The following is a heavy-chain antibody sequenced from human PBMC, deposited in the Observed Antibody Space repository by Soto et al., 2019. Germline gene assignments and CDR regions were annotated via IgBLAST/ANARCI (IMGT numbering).Heavy chain of an antibody. V-gene: IGHV1-69*13. Sequence: SVKVSCKASGGTFSSYAISWVRQAPGQGLEWMGGIIPIFGTANYAQKFQGRVTITADESTSTAYMELSSLRSEDTAVYYCARPHDYRKDYGDYYYGMDVWGQGTKVTVYS. CDR1: GGTFSSYA. CDR3: ARPHDYRKDYGDYYYGMDV. D-gene: IGHD4-4*01. CDR2: IIPIFGTA. J-gene: IGHJ6*02.